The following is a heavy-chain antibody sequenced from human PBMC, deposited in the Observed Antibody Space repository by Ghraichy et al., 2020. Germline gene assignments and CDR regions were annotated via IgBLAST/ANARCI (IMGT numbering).Heavy chain of an antibody. CDR2: ISYTGTT. Sequence: SCTVSGVTMTSDTYSWTWIRQSPQKGLEWIGNISYTGTTSYNPSLQSRVSISVDTSKNQFSLQLTSVTAADTAVYYCARDSRKDDSNFVDYFDSWGQGTLVTVSS. J-gene: IGHJ4*02. CDR3: ARDSRKDDSNFVDYFDS. V-gene: IGHV4-31*03. CDR1: GVTMTSDTYS. D-gene: IGHD5-24*01.